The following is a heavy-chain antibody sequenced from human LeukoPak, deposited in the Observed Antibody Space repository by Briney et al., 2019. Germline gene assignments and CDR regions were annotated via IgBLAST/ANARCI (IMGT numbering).Heavy chain of an antibody. V-gene: IGHV3-48*01. Sequence: GGSLRLSCAASGFTFSSYSMNWVRQAPGKGLEWVSYISTSIISTYYADSVKGRFAISRDNAKNSLYLQMNSLRAEDAAVYYCAKRNYDFWSGYYRRAENHFDYWGQGTLVTVSS. CDR3: AKRNYDFWSGYYRRAENHFDY. CDR1: GFTFSSYS. J-gene: IGHJ4*02. D-gene: IGHD3-3*01. CDR2: ISTSIIST.